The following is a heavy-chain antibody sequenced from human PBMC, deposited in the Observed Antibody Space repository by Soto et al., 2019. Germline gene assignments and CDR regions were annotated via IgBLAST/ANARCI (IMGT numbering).Heavy chain of an antibody. Sequence: QVQLVESGGGVVQPGRSLRLSCAASGFTFSSYGMHWVRQAPGKGLEWVAVIWYDGSNKYYADSVKGRFTISRDNSKNTLYLQMNSLRAEDTAVYYCARRLSSSHYYYYYGMDVWGQGTTVTVSS. CDR2: IWYDGSNK. J-gene: IGHJ6*02. D-gene: IGHD6-6*01. CDR3: ARRLSSSHYYYYYGMDV. CDR1: GFTFSSYG. V-gene: IGHV3-33*01.